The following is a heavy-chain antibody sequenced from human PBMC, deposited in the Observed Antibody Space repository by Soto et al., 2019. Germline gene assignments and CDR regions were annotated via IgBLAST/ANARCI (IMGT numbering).Heavy chain of an antibody. Sequence: PGGSLRLSCAASGFTFSTYGIHWVRQAPGKGLEWVAVIWHDGSYKYYADSVKGRFTISRDNSKNALYLQMNSLRAGDTAVYYCARAVGPFDYWGQGTLVTVS. CDR1: GFTFSTYG. J-gene: IGHJ4*02. V-gene: IGHV3-33*01. CDR2: IWHDGSYK. D-gene: IGHD1-26*01. CDR3: ARAVGPFDY.